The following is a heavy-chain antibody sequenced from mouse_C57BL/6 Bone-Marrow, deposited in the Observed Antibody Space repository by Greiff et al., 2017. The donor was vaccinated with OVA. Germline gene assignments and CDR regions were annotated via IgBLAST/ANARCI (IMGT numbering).Heavy chain of an antibody. J-gene: IGHJ4*01. Sequence: VHLVESGPELVKPGASVKISCKASGYAFSSSWMNWVKQRPGKGLEWIGRIYPGDGDTNYNGKFKGKATLTADKSSSTAYMQLSSLTSEDSAVYFCARFYYYGSGAMDYWGQGTSVTVSS. CDR1: GYAFSSSW. CDR2: IYPGDGDT. V-gene: IGHV1-82*01. D-gene: IGHD1-1*01. CDR3: ARFYYYGSGAMDY.